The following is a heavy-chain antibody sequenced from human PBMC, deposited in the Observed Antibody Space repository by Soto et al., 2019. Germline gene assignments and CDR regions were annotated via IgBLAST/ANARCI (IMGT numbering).Heavy chain of an antibody. CDR2: IYSGGST. CDR1: GFTVSSNY. J-gene: IGHJ3*02. V-gene: IGHV3-66*01. D-gene: IGHD6-19*01. Sequence: GGSLRLSCAASGFTVSSNYMSWVRQAPGKGLEWVSVIYSGGSTYYADSVKGRFTISRDNSKNTLYLQMNSLRAEDTAVYYCARALARDSSGWYGGTYDAFDIWGQWTMVTVSS. CDR3: ARALARDSSGWYGGTYDAFDI.